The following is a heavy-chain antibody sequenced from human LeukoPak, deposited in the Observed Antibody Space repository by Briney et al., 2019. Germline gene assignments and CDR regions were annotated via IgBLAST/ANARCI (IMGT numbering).Heavy chain of an antibody. CDR3: ARDAAETNYDFWSGPQAFDY. V-gene: IGHV3-21*01. J-gene: IGHJ4*02. CDR1: GFTFSSYS. D-gene: IGHD3-3*01. CDR2: ISSSSSYI. Sequence: GGSLRLSCAASGFTFSSYSMNWVRQAPGKGLEWVSSISSSSSYIYYADSVKGRFTISRDNAKNSLYPQMNSLRAEDTAVYYCARDAAETNYDFWSGPQAFDYWGQGTLVTVSS.